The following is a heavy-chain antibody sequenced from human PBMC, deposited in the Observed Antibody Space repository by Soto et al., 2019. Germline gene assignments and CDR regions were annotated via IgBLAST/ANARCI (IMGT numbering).Heavy chain of an antibody. CDR1: GDSVTTNHW. D-gene: IGHD2-15*01. J-gene: IGHJ4*02. Sequence: PSETLSLTCAVSGDSVTTNHWWSWVRQALGKGLEWIGEAYHNGLTNYNPSLKSRVTMSVDTSKNQFSLKLTSVTAADTAIYYCARDAAVPGESDRFDYWGQGTLVTVSS. V-gene: IGHV4-4*02. CDR3: ARDAAVPGESDRFDY. CDR2: AYHNGLT.